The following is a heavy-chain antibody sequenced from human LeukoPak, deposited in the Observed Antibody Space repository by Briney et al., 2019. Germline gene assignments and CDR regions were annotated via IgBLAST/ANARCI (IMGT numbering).Heavy chain of an antibody. J-gene: IGHJ4*02. CDR2: IIPIFGTA. Sequence: SVKVSCKASGGTFSGYAISWVRQAPGQGLEWMGGIIPIFGTANYAQKFQGRVTITADESTSTAYMELSSLRSEDTAVYYCARGDYYGSGSYPPPYWGQGTLVTVSS. D-gene: IGHD3-10*01. V-gene: IGHV1-69*13. CDR1: GGTFSGYA. CDR3: ARGDYYGSGSYPPPY.